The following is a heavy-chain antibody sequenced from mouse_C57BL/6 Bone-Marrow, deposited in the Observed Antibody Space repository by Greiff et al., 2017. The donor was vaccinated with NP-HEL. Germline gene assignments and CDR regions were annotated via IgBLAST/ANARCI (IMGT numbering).Heavy chain of an antibody. J-gene: IGHJ4*01. CDR1: GFSLTSYA. D-gene: IGHD1-1*01. CDR2: IWTGGGT. V-gene: IGHV2-9-1*01. CDR3: ARKSGSSHAHAMDY. Sequence: VQLQQSGPGLVAPSQSLSITCTVSGFSLTSYAISWVRQPPGKGLEWLGVIWTGGGTNYNSALKSRLSISKDNSKSQVFLKMNSLQTDDTARYYCARKSGSSHAHAMDYWGQGTSVTVSS.